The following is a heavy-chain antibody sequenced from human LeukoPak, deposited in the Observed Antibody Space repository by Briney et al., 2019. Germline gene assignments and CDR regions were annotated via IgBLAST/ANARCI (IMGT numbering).Heavy chain of an antibody. CDR3: VKPRPVDL. CDR1: GFTFSSYE. Sequence: GGSLRLSCSASGFTFSSYEMHWVRQAPGKGLDYVSGISSDGGSSYYTDSVKGRFSISRDNSKNTVYLQMSSLRAGDTAVYYCVKPRPVDLWGRGTLVTVSS. J-gene: IGHJ2*01. CDR2: ISSDGGSS. V-gene: IGHV3-64D*06.